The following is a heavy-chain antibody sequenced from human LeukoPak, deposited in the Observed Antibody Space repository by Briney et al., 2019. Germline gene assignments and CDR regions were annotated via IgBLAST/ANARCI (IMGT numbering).Heavy chain of an antibody. CDR2: IIPIFGTA. D-gene: IGHD3-22*01. V-gene: IGHV1-69*05. CDR3: VRPSYYYDSPFDY. J-gene: IGHJ4*02. Sequence: SVKVSCKASGGTFSSYAISWVRQAPGQGLEWMGGIIPIFGTANYAQKFQGRVTITTDESTSTAYMELSSLRSEDTAVYYCVRPSYYYDSPFDYWGQGTLVTVSS. CDR1: GGTFSSYA.